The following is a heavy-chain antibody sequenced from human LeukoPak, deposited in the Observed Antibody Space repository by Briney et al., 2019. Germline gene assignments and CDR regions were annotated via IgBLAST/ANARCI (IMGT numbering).Heavy chain of an antibody. D-gene: IGHD2-15*01. J-gene: IGHJ3*02. CDR1: GITLSTYC. Sequence: PGGSLRLSCAASGITLSTYCMCWVRQGPGKGVGWVSNVNMDGSGRNYVDSVNGRWTTSTDNATKSLYLQMDSLGAAATALYYCSRGGLYWHIWGEGTMLTVSS. CDR3: SRGGLYWHI. CDR2: VNMDGSGR. V-gene: IGHV3-7*04.